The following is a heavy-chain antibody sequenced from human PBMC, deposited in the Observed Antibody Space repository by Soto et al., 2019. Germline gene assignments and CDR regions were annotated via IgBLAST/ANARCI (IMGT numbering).Heavy chain of an antibody. D-gene: IGHD2-15*01. J-gene: IGHJ4*02. CDR2: IDVLDGA. CDR3: SDWRAGGPVNLDH. V-gene: IGHV3-23*01. Sequence: GGSLSLSCVVSGLSLNNYAIAWVRHAPGKGLEFVSTIDVLDGAWYSDSVRGRLAISRDVSRNTVYLQMSSLRVEDTAIYFCSDWRAGGPVNLDHWGPGTRVTVSS. CDR1: GLSLNNYA.